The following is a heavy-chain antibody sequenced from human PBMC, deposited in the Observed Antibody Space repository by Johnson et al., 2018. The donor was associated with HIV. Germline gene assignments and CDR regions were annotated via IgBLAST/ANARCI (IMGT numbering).Heavy chain of an antibody. CDR2: IPYDGSTK. D-gene: IGHD3-9*01. CDR3: AKPFPRWFAPLETAFDI. Sequence: QMLLVESGGGVVQPGQSLRLSCAASGLTFSSYGMHWVRQAPGPGLEWVALIPYDGSTKYYADSVKGRFTISRDNSKKTLYLQTNSLRPEDTAVYYCAKPFPRWFAPLETAFDIWGQGTMVTVSS. J-gene: IGHJ3*02. CDR1: GLTFSSYG. V-gene: IGHV3-30*18.